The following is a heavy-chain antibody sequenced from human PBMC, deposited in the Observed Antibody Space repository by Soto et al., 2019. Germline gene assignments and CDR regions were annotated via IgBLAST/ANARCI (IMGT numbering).Heavy chain of an antibody. CDR1: GGSISGGGYS. Sequence: KTSKTLSLTCAVSGGSISGGGYSWSWIRQPPGKGLEWIGYIYHSGSTYYNPSLKSRVTISVDRSKNQFSLKLSSVTAADTAVYYCARGSSSFFDYWGQGTLVTASS. V-gene: IGHV4-30-2*01. D-gene: IGHD6-6*01. J-gene: IGHJ4*02. CDR2: IYHSGST. CDR3: ARGSSSFFDY.